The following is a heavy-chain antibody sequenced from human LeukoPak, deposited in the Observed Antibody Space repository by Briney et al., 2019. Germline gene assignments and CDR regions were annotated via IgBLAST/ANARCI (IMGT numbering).Heavy chain of an antibody. V-gene: IGHV1-2*02. CDR2: INPNDGDT. CDR3: ARANFLYCSSSTCLFDY. Sequence: ASVKVSCKASGYTFTDYYMHWARQAPGQGFEWMGWINPNDGDTNYAQKFQGRVTMTRDTSISTAHMEVSRLRSDDTAAYYCARANFLYCSSSTCLFDYWGQGTLVTVSS. CDR1: GYTFTDYY. D-gene: IGHD2-2*01. J-gene: IGHJ4*02.